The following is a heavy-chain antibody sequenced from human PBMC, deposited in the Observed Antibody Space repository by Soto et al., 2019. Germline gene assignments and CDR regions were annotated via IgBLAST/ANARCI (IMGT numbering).Heavy chain of an antibody. CDR2: ISPYNGNT. CDR1: GYTFSNFG. D-gene: IGHD3-10*01. V-gene: IGHV1-18*01. Sequence: QVQLVQSGAEVKKPGASVKVSCRASGYTFSNFGFNWVRQAPGQGLEWMGWISPYNGNTNYAQKLQGRVTMTTDTSTITAYMEVRGLRSDDTAVYSWARVERTAVLRSDYWGRGTLVTVCS. CDR3: ARVERTAVLRSDY. J-gene: IGHJ4*02.